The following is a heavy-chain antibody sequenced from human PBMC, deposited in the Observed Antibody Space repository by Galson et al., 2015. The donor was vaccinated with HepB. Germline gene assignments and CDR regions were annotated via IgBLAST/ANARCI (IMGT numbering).Heavy chain of an antibody. CDR1: GYTFTSYG. Sequence: QSGAEGKKPGESLRISCKASGYTFTSYGISWVRQAPGQGLEWMGWISAYNGNTNYAQKFQGWVTMTRDTSISTAYMGLSRLRSDDPAVYYCARGGVDGGAFDIWGQGTMVTVSS. D-gene: IGHD3-16*01. V-gene: IGHV1-18*01. CDR2: ISAYNGNT. CDR3: ARGGVDGGAFDI. J-gene: IGHJ3*02.